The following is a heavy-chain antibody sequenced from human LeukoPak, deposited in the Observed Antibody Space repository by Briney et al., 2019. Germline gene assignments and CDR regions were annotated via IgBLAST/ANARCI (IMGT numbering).Heavy chain of an antibody. CDR3: ARGGGLDV. CDR1: GFTFTSYS. D-gene: IGHD3-16*01. CDR2: INSNSRVM. Sequence: GGSLRLSCKASGFTFTSYSFNWVRQAPGKGLEWVSYINSNSRVMYYADSVKGRFTISRDNAKNSLYLQMSNLRAEDTAVYFCARGGGLDVWGQGATVTVSS. J-gene: IGHJ6*02. V-gene: IGHV3-21*04.